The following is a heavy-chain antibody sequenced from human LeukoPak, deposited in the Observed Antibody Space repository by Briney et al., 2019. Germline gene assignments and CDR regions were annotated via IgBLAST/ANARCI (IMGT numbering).Heavy chain of an antibody. D-gene: IGHD2-15*01. CDR2: IDPSDSYT. V-gene: IGHV5-10-1*01. CDR3: AGVTTGYCSGGSCYPIDAFDI. CDR1: GYSFTSYW. Sequence: GESLKISCKGSGYSFTSYWISWVRLMPGKGLEWMGRIDPSDSYTNYSPSFQGHVTISADKSISTAYLQWSSLKASDTAMYYCAGVTTGYCSGGSCYPIDAFDIWGQGTMVTVSS. J-gene: IGHJ3*02.